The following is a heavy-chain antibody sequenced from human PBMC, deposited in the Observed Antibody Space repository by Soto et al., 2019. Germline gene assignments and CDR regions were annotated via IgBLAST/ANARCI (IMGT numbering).Heavy chain of an antibody. D-gene: IGHD6-19*01. CDR1: GFSFSDYA. J-gene: IGHJ4*02. Sequence: EVQLLDSGGGLVQPGGSLRLSCAASGFSFSDYAMNWVRQAPGKGLEWVSEISATGGSTFYADFVKGRFTIYRDNSKNTLYLHLTSLRDEDTARYYCAKASSAWYDSKSYYFDDWGPGTLVTVSS. CDR3: AKASSAWYDSKSYYFDD. V-gene: IGHV3-23*01. CDR2: ISATGGST.